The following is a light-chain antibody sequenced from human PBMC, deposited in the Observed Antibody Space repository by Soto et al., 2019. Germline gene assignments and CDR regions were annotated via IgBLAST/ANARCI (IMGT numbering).Light chain of an antibody. CDR1: QSVSSSY. CDR2: GAS. V-gene: IGKV3-20*01. CDR3: HQYNNWPRT. J-gene: IGKJ5*01. Sequence: IGLTQSPGTLSLSPGERATLSCRASQSVSSSYLAWYQQKPGQAPRLLIYGASSRATGIPDRFSGSGSGTEFTLTISSLQSEDFAVYYCHQYNNWPRTFGQGTRLEIK.